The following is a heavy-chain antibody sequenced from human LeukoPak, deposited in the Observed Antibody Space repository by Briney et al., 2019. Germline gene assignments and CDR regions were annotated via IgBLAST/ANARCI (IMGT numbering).Heavy chain of an antibody. CDR3: ARESSAIASFDY. V-gene: IGHV4-30-4*08. J-gene: IGHJ4*02. Sequence: SQTLSLTCTVSGGSISSGGYYWSWIRQHPGKGLEWIGYIYYSGSTYYNPSLKSRVTISVDTSKNQFSLKLSSVTAADTAVYYCARESSAIASFDYWGQGTLVTVSS. CDR1: GGSISSGGYY. D-gene: IGHD2-21*01. CDR2: IYYSGST.